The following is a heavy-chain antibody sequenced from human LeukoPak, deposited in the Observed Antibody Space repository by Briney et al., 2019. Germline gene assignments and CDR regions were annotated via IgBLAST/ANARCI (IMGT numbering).Heavy chain of an antibody. D-gene: IGHD3-3*01. CDR3: ARNLYYDFWSGYQSYYYYGMDV. V-gene: IGHV4-61*01. CDR2: IYYSGST. CDR1: GGSVSSGSYY. Sequence: SETLSLTCTVSGGSVSSGSYYWSWIRQPPGKGLEWIGYIYYSGSTNYNPSLKSRVTISVDTSKNQFSLKLSSVTAADTAVYYCARNLYYDFWSGYQSYYYYGMDVWGQGTTVTVSS. J-gene: IGHJ6*02.